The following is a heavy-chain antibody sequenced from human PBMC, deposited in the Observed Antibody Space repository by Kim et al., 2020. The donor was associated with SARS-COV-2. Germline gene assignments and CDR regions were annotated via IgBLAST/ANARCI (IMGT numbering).Heavy chain of an antibody. V-gene: IGHV3-23*01. D-gene: IGHD6-13*01. CDR2: ISGSGGST. CDR1: GFTFSSYA. CDR3: AKSDSSRHRGY. J-gene: IGHJ4*02. Sequence: GGSLRLSCAASGFTFSSYAMSWVRQAPGKGLEWVSAISGSGGSTYDADSVKGRFTISRDNSKNTLYLQMNSLRAEDTAVYYCAKSDSSRHRGYWGQGTLVTVSS.